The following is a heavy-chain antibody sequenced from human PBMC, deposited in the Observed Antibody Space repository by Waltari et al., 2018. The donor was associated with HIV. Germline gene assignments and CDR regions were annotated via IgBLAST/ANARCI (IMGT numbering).Heavy chain of an antibody. V-gene: IGHV1-24*01. CDR3: ATSGHGGPYYYYGLDV. D-gene: IGHD5-12*01. CDR2: FDPEDGET. CDR1: GDTHSDLS. J-gene: IGHJ6*02. Sequence: QVHLVPSGAAVKEPGYSVKVYCKLSGDTHSDLSIHWVRQAPGKGLEWMGGFDPEDGETIHAQKVQDRVTMTEDTSTDTAYMELSSLTSEDTAVYFCATSGHGGPYYYYGLDVWGQGTTVTVSS.